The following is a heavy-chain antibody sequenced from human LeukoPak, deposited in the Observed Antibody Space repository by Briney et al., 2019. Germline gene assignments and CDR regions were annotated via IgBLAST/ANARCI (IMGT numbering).Heavy chain of an antibody. Sequence: GRSLRLSCAASGFTFSSYAMHWVRQAPGKGLEWVAVISYDGSNKYYADSVKGRFTISRDNSKNTLYLQMNSLRAEDTAVYYCARGADYYDSSGYYPDAFDIWGQGTMVTVSS. CDR1: GFTFSSYA. D-gene: IGHD3-22*01. J-gene: IGHJ3*02. CDR2: ISYDGSNK. V-gene: IGHV3-30*01. CDR3: ARGADYYDSSGYYPDAFDI.